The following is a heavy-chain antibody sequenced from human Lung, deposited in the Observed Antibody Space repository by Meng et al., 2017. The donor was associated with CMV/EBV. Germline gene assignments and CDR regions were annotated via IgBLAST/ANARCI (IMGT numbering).Heavy chain of an antibody. D-gene: IGHD3-10*01. V-gene: IGHV1-24*01. CDR3: AKVPRFYSYNGVDG. CDR2: FDPEDGEA. CDR1: GYTLSELS. Sequence: AAXXVSXKVSGYTLSELSMPWVRQAPGKGLEGMGGFDPEDGEAIYAQKFQGRVTMTEDTSTDTAYMEPSSLRSDDTAVYYCAKVPRFYSYNGVDGWGQGTPVTVSS. J-gene: IGHJ6*01.